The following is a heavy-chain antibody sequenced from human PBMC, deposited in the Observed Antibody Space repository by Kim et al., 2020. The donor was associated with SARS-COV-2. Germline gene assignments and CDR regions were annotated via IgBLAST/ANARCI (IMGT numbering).Heavy chain of an antibody. CDR3: ARGLDSSGWTPLV. V-gene: IGHV4-34*01. J-gene: IGHJ4*02. Sequence: SETLSLTCAVYGGSFSGYYWSWIRQPPGKGLEWIGEINHSGSTNYNPSLKSRVTISVDTSKNQFSLKLSSVTAADTAVYYCARGLDSSGWTPLVWGQGT. CDR1: GGSFSGYY. CDR2: INHSGST. D-gene: IGHD6-19*01.